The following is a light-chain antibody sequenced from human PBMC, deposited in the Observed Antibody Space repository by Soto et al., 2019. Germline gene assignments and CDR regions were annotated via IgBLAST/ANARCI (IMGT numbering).Light chain of an antibody. J-gene: IGLJ1*01. V-gene: IGLV1-51*01. CDR2: DIT. Sequence: QSVLTQPPSVSAAPGQKVTISCSGSSSNIGGNSVSWYQQLPGTAPKLMIYDITNRPSGVSNRFSGSKAGNTASLTISGLQAEEEADYYCVSFTTSKSYVFGTGTKVTVL. CDR3: VSFTTSKSYV. CDR1: SSNIGGNS.